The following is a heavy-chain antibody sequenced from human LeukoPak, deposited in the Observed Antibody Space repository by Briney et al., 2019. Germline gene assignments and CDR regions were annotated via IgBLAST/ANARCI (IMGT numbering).Heavy chain of an antibody. CDR1: GFTFSSYS. CDR2: ISSSSSYI. J-gene: IGHJ4*02. Sequence: GGSLRLSCAASGFTFSSYSMNWVRQAPGKGLEWVSFISSSSSYIYYADSVKGRFTISRDNAKNSLYLQMNSLRAEDTAVYYCAREQVDYYDSSGYFDYWGQGTLVTVSS. CDR3: AREQVDYYDSSGYFDY. V-gene: IGHV3-21*01. D-gene: IGHD3-22*01.